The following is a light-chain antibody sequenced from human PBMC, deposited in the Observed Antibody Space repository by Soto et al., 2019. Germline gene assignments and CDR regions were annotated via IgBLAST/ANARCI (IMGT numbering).Light chain of an antibody. CDR3: QQTHSTIHS. J-gene: IGKJ2*01. Sequence: GDTITISCRASQNIERYLNWYQKKEGRAPQLLMFAAANLESGVPSRFRGSGSWTDFTLTISSLQPEDVATYYCQQTHSTIHSFGQGTKV. V-gene: IGKV1-39*01. CDR2: AAA. CDR1: QNIERY.